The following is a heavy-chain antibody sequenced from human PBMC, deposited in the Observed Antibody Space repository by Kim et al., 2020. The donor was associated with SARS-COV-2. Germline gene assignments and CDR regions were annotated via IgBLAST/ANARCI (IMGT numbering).Heavy chain of an antibody. D-gene: IGHD6-6*01. CDR3: ARVRGARLLYYCYFGIDV. Sequence: LTSRVTLSVDTSKNQFSLKLSSVTAADTAVYYCARVRGARLLYYCYFGIDVWGQGTTVTVSS. V-gene: IGHV4-34*01. J-gene: IGHJ6*02.